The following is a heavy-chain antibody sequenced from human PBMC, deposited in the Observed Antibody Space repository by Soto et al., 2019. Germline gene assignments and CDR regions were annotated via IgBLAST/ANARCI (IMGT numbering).Heavy chain of an antibody. CDR1: GFTFSSYG. CDR3: ASAHCCGYHPSHLLHY. Sequence: GGSLRLSCAASGFTFSSYGMHWVRQAPGKGLEWVAVIWYDGSNKYYADSVKGRFTISRDNSKNTLYLQMNSLRAEDTAVYYCASAHCCGYHPSHLLHYWGQGTLVTVSS. CDR2: IWYDGSNK. D-gene: IGHD2-15*01. V-gene: IGHV3-33*01. J-gene: IGHJ4*02.